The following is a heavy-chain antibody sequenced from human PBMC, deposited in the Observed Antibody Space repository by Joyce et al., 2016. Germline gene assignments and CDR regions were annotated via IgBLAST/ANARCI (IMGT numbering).Heavy chain of an antibody. CDR3: ASQYQHRYYYYGMDV. CDR2: IYSVGST. Sequence: EVQLVESGGGLIQPGGSLRLSCEASGFTVSGNYKSWVRQAPGKGLEWVSVIYSVGSTYYADSVKGRFTISRDNSKNTLDLQMNSLGAEDTAVYYCASQYQHRYYYYGMDVWGQGTTVTVSS. V-gene: IGHV3-53*01. J-gene: IGHJ6*02. CDR1: GFTVSGNY. D-gene: IGHD3-3*02.